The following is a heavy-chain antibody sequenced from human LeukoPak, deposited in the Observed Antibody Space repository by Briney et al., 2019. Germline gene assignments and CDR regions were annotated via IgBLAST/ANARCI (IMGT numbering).Heavy chain of an antibody. D-gene: IGHD1-26*01. Sequence: PSETLSLTCTVSGGSISSGSYDWYWIRQPAGKGLEWIGHIYTSGTSNYNPSLRSRVTISVDTSKNQFSLKLSSVTAADTAVYYCARGTSYSGSYSPDAFDIWGQGTMVTVSS. CDR1: GGSISSGSYD. J-gene: IGHJ3*02. CDR2: IYTSGTS. CDR3: ARGTSYSGSYSPDAFDI. V-gene: IGHV4-61*09.